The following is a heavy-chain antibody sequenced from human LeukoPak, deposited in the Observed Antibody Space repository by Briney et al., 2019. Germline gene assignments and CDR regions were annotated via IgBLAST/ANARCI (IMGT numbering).Heavy chain of an antibody. J-gene: IGHJ4*02. V-gene: IGHV4-59*01. Sequence: PSETLSLTCTVPGDFITAYYWSWIRQPPGKGLEWIGYVYYTGSTEYNPSLRSRVTISLDLSKHQFSLNLTSVTAADTAVYHCASNTGTVFDYWGQGALVTVSS. CDR3: ASNTGTVFDY. CDR1: GDFITAYY. D-gene: IGHD7-27*01. CDR2: VYYTGST.